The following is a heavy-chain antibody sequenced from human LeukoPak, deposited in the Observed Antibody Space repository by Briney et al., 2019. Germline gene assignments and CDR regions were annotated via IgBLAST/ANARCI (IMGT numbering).Heavy chain of an antibody. D-gene: IGHD6-13*01. CDR1: GFTVSSNY. Sequence: GGSLRLSCAASGFTVSSNYMSWVRQAPGKGLEWVSVIYSGGSTYYADSVKGRFTISRDNSKNTLYLKMNSLRAEDTAVYYCARDPLSIAAAGTNYGMDVWGQGTTVTVSS. CDR2: IYSGGST. V-gene: IGHV3-66*01. CDR3: ARDPLSIAAAGTNYGMDV. J-gene: IGHJ6*02.